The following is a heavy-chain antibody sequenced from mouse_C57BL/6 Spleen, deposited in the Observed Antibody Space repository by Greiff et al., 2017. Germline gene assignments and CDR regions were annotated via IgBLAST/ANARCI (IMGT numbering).Heavy chain of an antibody. Sequence: QVQLQQPGAELVRPGASVTLSCKASGYTFTDYEMHWVKQTPVHGLEWIGAIDPETGGTAYNQKFKGKAILTADKSSSTAYMELRSLTSEDSAVYYCTRSGSSYTWFAYWGQGTLVTVSA. CDR1: GYTFTDYE. CDR2: IDPETGGT. J-gene: IGHJ3*01. V-gene: IGHV1-15*01. CDR3: TRSGSSYTWFAY. D-gene: IGHD1-1*01.